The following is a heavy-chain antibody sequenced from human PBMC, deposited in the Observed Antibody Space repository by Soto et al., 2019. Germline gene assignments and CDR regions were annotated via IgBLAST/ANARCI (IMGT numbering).Heavy chain of an antibody. V-gene: IGHV4-34*01. Sequence: QVQLQQWGAGLLKPSETLSLTCAVYGGSFSGYYWGWIRQPPGKGLEWIGEINHSGSTNYNPSLKSRVTISVDTSKNQFSLKLSSVTAADTAVYYCASGYCSGGSCYYGSFDYWGQGTLVTVSS. CDR1: GGSFSGYY. J-gene: IGHJ4*02. CDR2: INHSGST. CDR3: ASGYCSGGSCYYGSFDY. D-gene: IGHD2-15*01.